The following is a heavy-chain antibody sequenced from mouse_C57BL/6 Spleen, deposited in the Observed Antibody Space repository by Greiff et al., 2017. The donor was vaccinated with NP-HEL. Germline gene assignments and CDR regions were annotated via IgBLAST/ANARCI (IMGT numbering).Heavy chain of an antibody. D-gene: IGHD1-1*01. CDR3: ARHGSSSYFDY. CDR2: INPSSGYT. J-gene: IGHJ2*01. V-gene: IGHV1-4*01. CDR1: GYTFTSYT. Sequence: QVQLKQSGAELARPGASVKMSCKASGYTFTSYTMHWVKQRPGQGLEWIGYINPSSGYTKYNQKFKDKATLTADKSSSTAYMQLSNLTSEDSAVYYCARHGSSSYFDYWGQGTTLTVSS.